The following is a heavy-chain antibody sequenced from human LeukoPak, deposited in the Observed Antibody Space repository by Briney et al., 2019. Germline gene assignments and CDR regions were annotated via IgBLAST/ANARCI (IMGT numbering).Heavy chain of an antibody. Sequence: GGSLRLSCAASGVTFSSYGMHCVRQAPGKGLEWVAFIWYDGSNKYYADSVKGRFTISRDNSKNTLYLQMNSLRAEDTAVYYCAKDQSGSYYNAFDIWGQGTMVTVSS. CDR3: AKDQSGSYYNAFDI. D-gene: IGHD1-26*01. CDR2: IWYDGSNK. V-gene: IGHV3-30*02. CDR1: GVTFSSYG. J-gene: IGHJ3*02.